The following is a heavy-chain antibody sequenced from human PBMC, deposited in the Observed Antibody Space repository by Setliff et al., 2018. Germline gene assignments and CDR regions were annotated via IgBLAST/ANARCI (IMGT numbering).Heavy chain of an antibody. D-gene: IGHD1-26*01. V-gene: IGHV4-34*12. CDR1: GGSFSGYY. CDR3: ARSFSRSGKFLLDY. J-gene: IGHJ4*02. CDR2: IIHSGST. Sequence: SETLSLTCAVYGGSFSGYYWSWIRQPPGRRLEWIGEIIHSGSTNYNPSLKSRVTIAMDTSKNQFSLKVPSVTAADTAVYYCARSFSRSGKFLLDYWGQGALVTVSS.